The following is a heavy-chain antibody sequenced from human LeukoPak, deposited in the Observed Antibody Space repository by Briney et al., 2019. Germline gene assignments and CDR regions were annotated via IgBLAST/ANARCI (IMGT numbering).Heavy chain of an antibody. CDR3: AAHPGDGGDCYSARH. Sequence: SETLSLTCTVSGGSISSSSYYWGWIRQPPGKGLEWIGSIYYSGSTYYNPSLKSRVTISVDTSKNQFSLKLSSVTAAGTAVYYCAAHPGDGGDCYSARHWGQGTLVTVSS. CDR2: IYYSGST. V-gene: IGHV4-39*01. D-gene: IGHD2-21*02. J-gene: IGHJ4*02. CDR1: GGSISSSSYY.